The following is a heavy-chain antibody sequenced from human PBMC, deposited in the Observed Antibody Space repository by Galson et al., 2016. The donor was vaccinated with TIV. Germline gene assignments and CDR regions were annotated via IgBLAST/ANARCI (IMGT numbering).Heavy chain of an antibody. CDR1: GYTFTSYY. CDR3: ARDYAG. J-gene: IGHJ4*02. D-gene: IGHD3-16*01. Sequence: SVKVSCKASGYTFTSYYMHWVRQAPGQGLEWMGIINPSGGSTSYAQKFQGRFTISRDNAKNSLYLQMNSLRAEDTAVYYCARDYAGWGQGTLVTVSS. V-gene: IGHV1-46*01. CDR2: INPSGGST.